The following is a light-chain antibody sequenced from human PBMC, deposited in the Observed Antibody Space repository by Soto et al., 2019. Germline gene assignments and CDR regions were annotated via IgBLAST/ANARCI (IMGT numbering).Light chain of an antibody. CDR2: DVT. V-gene: IGLV2-11*01. Sequence: QSVLTQPRSVSGSPGQSVTISCTGTSSDVGRYDYVSWYQQYPGEAPKLIIYDVTERPSGVPDRFSGSKSGNTASLTISGLRCEDEAAYSCCSFAGSYSYVFGSGTKVTVL. CDR3: CSFAGSYSYV. CDR1: SSDVGRYDY. J-gene: IGLJ1*01.